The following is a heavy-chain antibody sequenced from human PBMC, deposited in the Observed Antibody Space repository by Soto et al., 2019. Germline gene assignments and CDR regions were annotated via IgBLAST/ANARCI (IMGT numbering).Heavy chain of an antibody. Sequence: VQLLESGGGLVQPGGSLRLSCAASGFTFSFYAMSWVRQAPGKGLEWVSTISGSGDSTYYADYVKGRFTISRDNSKNTLFLQRNSLRAEDTAVYFCAKDPQQQLLPESFDYRGQGTLVTVSS. V-gene: IGHV3-23*01. CDR1: GFTFSFYA. D-gene: IGHD6-13*01. CDR3: AKDPQQQLLPESFDY. CDR2: ISGSGDST. J-gene: IGHJ4*02.